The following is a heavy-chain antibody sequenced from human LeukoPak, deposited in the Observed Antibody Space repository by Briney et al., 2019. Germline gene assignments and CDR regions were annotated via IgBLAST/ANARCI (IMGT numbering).Heavy chain of an antibody. J-gene: IGHJ5*02. D-gene: IGHD5-18*01. Sequence: PSETLSLTCAVYGGSFSGYYWSWIRQPPGKGLEWIGEINHSGSTNYNPSLKSRVTISLDTSKNQFSLKLSSVTAADTAVYYCARGGLGGYSNRQNWFDPWGQGTLVTVSS. CDR3: ARGGLGGYSNRQNWFDP. CDR1: GGSFSGYY. V-gene: IGHV4-34*01. CDR2: INHSGST.